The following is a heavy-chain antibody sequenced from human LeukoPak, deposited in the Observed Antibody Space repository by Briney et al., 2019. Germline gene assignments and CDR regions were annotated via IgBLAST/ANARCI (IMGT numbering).Heavy chain of an antibody. V-gene: IGHV3-7*01. CDR2: IKQDGSEK. CDR3: ARDRVVVVPAAIYYYYMDV. J-gene: IGHJ6*03. Sequence: GGSLRLSCAASGFTFSSYWMSWVRQAPGKGLEWVANIKQDGSEKYYVDSVKGRFTISRDNAKNSLYLQMNSLRAEDTAVYYCARDRVVVVPAAIYYYYMDVWGKGTTVTVSS. CDR1: GFTFSSYW. D-gene: IGHD2-2*02.